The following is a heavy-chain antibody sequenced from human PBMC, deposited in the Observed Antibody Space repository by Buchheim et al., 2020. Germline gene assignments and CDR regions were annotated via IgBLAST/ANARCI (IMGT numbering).Heavy chain of an antibody. CDR2: IWFDGINN. CDR1: GFNFKSHG. CDR3: ARVSLDLMVRSCPDY. J-gene: IGHJ4*02. V-gene: IGHV3-33*01. Sequence: QVQVVESGGGVVHPGRSLRLSCAAPGFNFKSHGKHWVRQAPGKGLEWVAVIWFDGINNYYADSVKGRFTISRDTSNNTVYLQMSNLRPEDTALYFCARVSLDLMVRSCPDYLGQGTL. D-gene: IGHD5-18*01.